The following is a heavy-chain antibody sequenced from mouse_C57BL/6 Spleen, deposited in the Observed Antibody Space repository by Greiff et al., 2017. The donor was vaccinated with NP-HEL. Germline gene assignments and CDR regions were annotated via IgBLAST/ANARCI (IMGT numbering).Heavy chain of an antibody. V-gene: IGHV2-2*01. CDR2: IWSGGST. CDR3: ASFNWAGAMDY. Sequence: QVQLKQSGPGLVQPSQSLSITCTVSGFSLTSYGVHWVRQSPGKGLEWLGVIWSGGSTDYNAAFISRLSISKDNSKSQVFFKMNSLQADDTAIYYCASFNWAGAMDYWGQGTSVTVSS. D-gene: IGHD4-1*01. J-gene: IGHJ4*01. CDR1: GFSLTSYG.